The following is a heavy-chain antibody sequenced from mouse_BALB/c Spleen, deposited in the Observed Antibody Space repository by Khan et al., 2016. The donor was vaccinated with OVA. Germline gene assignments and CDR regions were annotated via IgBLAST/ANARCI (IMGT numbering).Heavy chain of an antibody. CDR2: INPSNGYT. D-gene: IGHD2-14*01. V-gene: IGHV1-4*01. Sequence: QVQLKQSGAELARPGASVKMSCKASGYTFTSYTIHWIKLRPGQGLEWIGYINPSNGYTNYNQKFKDKATLTADKSSTTAYMQLSSLTSDDSAVYYCGRDGAYYRNDGWFAYWGQGTLVTVSA. J-gene: IGHJ3*01. CDR1: GYTFTSYT. CDR3: GRDGAYYRNDGWFAY.